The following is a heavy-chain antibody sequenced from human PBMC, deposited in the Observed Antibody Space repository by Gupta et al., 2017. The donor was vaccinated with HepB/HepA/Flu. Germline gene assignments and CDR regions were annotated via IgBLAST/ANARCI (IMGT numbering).Heavy chain of an antibody. Sequence: QVTLRESGPALVKPTQTRTLTCPFSVFALSTSGMCVSWIRQPPGKALEWLARIDWDDDKYYSTSLKTRITISKDTSKNQVVLTMTNMDPVDTATYYCARMWSGYGNIDYWGQGTLVTVSS. CDR1: VFALSTSGMC. V-gene: IGHV2-70*15. D-gene: IGHD5-12*01. CDR2: IDWDDDK. J-gene: IGHJ4*02. CDR3: ARMWSGYGNIDY.